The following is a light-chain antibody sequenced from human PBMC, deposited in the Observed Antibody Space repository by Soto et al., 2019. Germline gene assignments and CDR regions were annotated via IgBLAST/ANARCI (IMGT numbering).Light chain of an antibody. CDR3: SSHTPNITL. J-gene: IGLJ2*01. V-gene: IGLV2-14*03. CDR2: EGN. CDR1: GGDVDSHY. Sequence: QSVLTQPASVSGSPGQSITISCTGTGGDVDSHYVAWYQQHPNKAPKVLIYEGNNRPSGVSDRFSGSKSGNTASLTISGLQAEDEADYYCSSHTPNITLFGGGTKVTVL.